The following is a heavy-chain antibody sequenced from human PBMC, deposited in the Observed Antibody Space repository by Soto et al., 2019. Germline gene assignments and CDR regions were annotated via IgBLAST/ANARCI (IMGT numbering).Heavy chain of an antibody. CDR2: IYYSKST. CDR3: GESVFP. J-gene: IGHJ5*02. V-gene: IGHV4-31*02. CDR1: GGSISSGGYY. Sequence: PSEALRLTWTASGGSISSGGYYWCWLRQHKGKGLEWIGYIYYSKSTYYNPSLKSRVTISLDTSKNQFSLKLTSVTAADTAVYYCGESVFPWGQGALVT.